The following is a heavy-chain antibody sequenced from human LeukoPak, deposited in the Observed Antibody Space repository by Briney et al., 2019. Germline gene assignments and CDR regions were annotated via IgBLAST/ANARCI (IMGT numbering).Heavy chain of an antibody. CDR1: GFTFSDYY. CDR3: ARTRKNYYDSSGLFDY. J-gene: IGHJ4*02. CDR2: ISSSGSTK. Sequence: PGGSLRLSCAASGFTFSDYYMCWIRQAPGKGLECVSYISSSGSTKYSADSVKGRFTISRDNAKNSLFLQMKSLRAEDTAVYYCARTRKNYYDSSGLFDYWGQGTLVTVSS. V-gene: IGHV3-11*01. D-gene: IGHD3-22*01.